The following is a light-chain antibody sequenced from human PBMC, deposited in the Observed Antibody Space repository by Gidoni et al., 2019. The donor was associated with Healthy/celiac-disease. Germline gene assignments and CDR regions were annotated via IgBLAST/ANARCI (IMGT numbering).Light chain of an antibody. J-gene: IGLJ1*01. CDR2: GNS. V-gene: IGLV1-40*01. CDR3: QSYDSSLSALYV. CDR1: SSNIGAGYD. Sequence: QSVLTQPPSVSGAPGQRVTISCTGRSSNIGAGYDVHWYQQLPGTAPKLLIYGNSNRLSGVPDRFSGSKSGTSASLAITGLQAEDEADYYCQSYDSSLSALYVFGTGTKVTVL.